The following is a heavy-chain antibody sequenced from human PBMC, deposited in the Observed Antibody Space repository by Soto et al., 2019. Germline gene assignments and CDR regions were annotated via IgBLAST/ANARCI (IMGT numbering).Heavy chain of an antibody. J-gene: IGHJ4*02. CDR3: ARGNSGDDDEFDY. CDR1: GYTFTGYY. D-gene: IGHD5-12*01. V-gene: IGHV1-2*02. CDR2: INPKSGGT. Sequence: GASVKVSCKATGYTFTGYYIHWVRQAPGQGLEWMGWINPKSGGTYYVQKYQGRVTMTRDTSMSSAYMELSRLRVDDTATYYRARGNSGDDDEFDYWGQGTPVTVSS.